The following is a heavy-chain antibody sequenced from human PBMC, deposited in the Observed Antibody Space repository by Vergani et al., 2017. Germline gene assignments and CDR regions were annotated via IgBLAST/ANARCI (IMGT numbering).Heavy chain of an antibody. CDR1: GFTVSSNY. D-gene: IGHD6-13*01. CDR2: IYSGGST. Sequence: EVQLVESGGGLVQPGGSLRLSCAASGFTVSSNYMSWVRQAPGKGLEWVSVIYSGGSTYYADSVKGRFTISRDNSKNTLYRQMSSLRAEDTAVYYCARVKVGAYSSSWFDPWGQGTLVTVSS. V-gene: IGHV3-66*02. CDR3: ARVKVGAYSSSWFDP. J-gene: IGHJ5*02.